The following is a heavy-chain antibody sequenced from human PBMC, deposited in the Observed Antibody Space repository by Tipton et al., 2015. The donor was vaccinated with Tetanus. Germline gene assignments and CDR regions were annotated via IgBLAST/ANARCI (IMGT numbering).Heavy chain of an antibody. CDR1: GFTFSSYG. Sequence: LRLSCAASGFTFSSYGMHWVRQAPGKGLEWIAYIYHTGSTTYNPSLQSRVTISVDTSKNQFSLRLNSVTSADTAVYFCARYGRLPKTDPFDTWGQGTMVTVSS. D-gene: IGHD1-26*01. J-gene: IGHJ3*02. CDR2: IYHTGST. V-gene: IGHV4-59*01. CDR3: ARYGRLPKTDPFDT.